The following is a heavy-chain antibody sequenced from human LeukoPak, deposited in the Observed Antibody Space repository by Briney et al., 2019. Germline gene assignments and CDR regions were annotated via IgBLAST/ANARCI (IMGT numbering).Heavy chain of an antibody. CDR3: AKGSRSSYSSTQKAGY. CDR1: GFTFSSYA. V-gene: IGHV3-23*01. J-gene: IGHJ4*02. Sequence: PGGSLRLSCAASGFTFSSYAISWVRQAPGKGLEWVSAISGSGGSTYYADSVKGRFTISRDNSKNTLYLQMNSLRAEDTAVYYCAKGSRSSYSSTQKAGYWGQGTLVTVSS. D-gene: IGHD6-13*01. CDR2: ISGSGGST.